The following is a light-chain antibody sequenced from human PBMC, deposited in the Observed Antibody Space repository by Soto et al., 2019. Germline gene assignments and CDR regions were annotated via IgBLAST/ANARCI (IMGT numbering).Light chain of an antibody. CDR1: SSYVGGYNS. CDR2: DVT. J-gene: IGLJ1*01. CDR3: SSFTSSMTNV. V-gene: IGLV2-14*01. Sequence: SPTQPAPPSGASWQAVTISCPGTSSYVGGYNSVSWYQQHPGKAPKLILYDVTDRPSGVSYRFSGSKSGNTASLTISGLQAADEADYFCSSFTSSMTNVFGSGTKVTVL.